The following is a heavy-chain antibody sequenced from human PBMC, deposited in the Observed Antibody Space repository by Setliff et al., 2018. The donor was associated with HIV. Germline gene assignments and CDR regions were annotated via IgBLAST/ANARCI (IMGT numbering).Heavy chain of an antibody. V-gene: IGHV4-4*07. J-gene: IGHJ4*02. CDR3: ARNFLYSTFFSSPGPGGSNY. Sequence: KPSETLSLTCNVSGTSIRDKSWSWIRQPAGKGLEWIGHLDTDGTTEYNPSLNSRVTIFLELSKNQVSLILTSVTAADTAIYYCARNFLYSTFFSSPGPGGSNYWGQGILVTVSS. D-gene: IGHD2-8*01. CDR1: GTSIRDKS. CDR2: LDTDGTT.